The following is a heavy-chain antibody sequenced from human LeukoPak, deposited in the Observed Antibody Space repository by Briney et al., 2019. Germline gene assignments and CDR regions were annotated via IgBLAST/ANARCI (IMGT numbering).Heavy chain of an antibody. V-gene: IGHV3-53*01. CDR1: GFTVSSNY. J-gene: IGHJ4*02. CDR3: AKGHYTNWDDN. D-gene: IGHD4-11*01. Sequence: PGGSLRLSCAASGFTVSSNYMSWVRQAPGKGLEWVSVIYSGGSTYYADSVKGRFTISRDNSKNTLYLQMNSLRAEDTAVYYCAKGHYTNWDDNWGQGSLVTVSS. CDR2: IYSGGST.